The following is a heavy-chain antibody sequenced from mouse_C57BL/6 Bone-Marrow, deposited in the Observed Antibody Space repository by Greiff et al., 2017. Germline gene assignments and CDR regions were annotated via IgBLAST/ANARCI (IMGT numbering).Heavy chain of an antibody. CDR2: IYPGNSDT. Sequence: VQLQQSGPVLARPGASVKMSCKTSGYTFTSYWMHWVKQRPGQGLEWIGDIYPGNSDTSYNQKFKGKAKLTVVTSASTAYMELSSLKNEDSAVYYCSWVKLAYWCQGTLVTVTA. D-gene: IGHD2-2*01. J-gene: IGHJ3*01. V-gene: IGHV1-5*01. CDR3: SWVKLAY. CDR1: GYTFTSYW.